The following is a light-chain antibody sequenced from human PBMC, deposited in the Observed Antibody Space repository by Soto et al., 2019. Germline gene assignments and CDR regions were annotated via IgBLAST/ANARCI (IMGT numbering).Light chain of an antibody. V-gene: IGKV3-11*01. CDR2: DAS. CDR3: QQRSNWPLGGNT. J-gene: IGKJ3*01. CDR1: QSVSSY. Sequence: IVLTQSPATLSLSPGERATLSCRASQSVSSYLAWYQQKPGQAPRLLIYDASNRATGIPARFSGSGSGTDFTLTISSLEPEDFAVYYCQQRSNWPLGGNTFGPGTKVDIK.